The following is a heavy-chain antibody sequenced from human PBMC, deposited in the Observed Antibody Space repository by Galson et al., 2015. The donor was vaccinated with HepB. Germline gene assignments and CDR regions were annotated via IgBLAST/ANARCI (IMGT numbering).Heavy chain of an antibody. CDR3: AGRQGYGPSLHI. Sequence: SLRLSCAASGFTFSSYGMHWVRQAPGKGLEWVAVIWYDGSNKYYADSVKGRFTISRDNSKNTLYLQMNSLRAEDTAVYYCAGRQGYGPSLHIWCQVTMVTVYS. CDR1: GFTFSSYG. J-gene: IGHJ3*02. CDR2: IWYDGSNK. V-gene: IGHV3-33*01. D-gene: IGHD5-12*01.